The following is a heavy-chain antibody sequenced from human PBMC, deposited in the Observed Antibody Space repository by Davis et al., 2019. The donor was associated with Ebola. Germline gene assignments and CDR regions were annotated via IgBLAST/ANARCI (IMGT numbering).Heavy chain of an antibody. Sequence: GESLKISCVASGFTFTSAWMSWVRQAPGKGLEWVGRIKSKIDGGTTHYSARVKGRFSISRDDSKNTLYLKMDRLKTEDTALYYCTRGSGAYDWSHGILVTVSS. J-gene: IGHJ4*01. D-gene: IGHD6-19*01. CDR1: GFTFTSAW. CDR2: IKSKIDGGTT. V-gene: IGHV3-15*06. CDR3: TRGSGAYD.